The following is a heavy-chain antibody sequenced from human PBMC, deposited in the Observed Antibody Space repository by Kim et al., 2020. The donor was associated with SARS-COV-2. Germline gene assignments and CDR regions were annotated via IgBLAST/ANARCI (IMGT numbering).Heavy chain of an antibody. D-gene: IGHD3-3*01. CDR2: INPNGGGT. CDR3: ARGKYYGA. J-gene: IGHJ5*02. V-gene: IGHV1-2*02. Sequence: ASVKVSCKASGYTFTGYYMHWVRQAPGQGLEWMGWINPNGGGTDYARKFQGRVTMTSDTSISRVYMELSRLTSDDTAIYYCARGKYYGAWGQGTLVTVSS. CDR1: GYTFTGYY.